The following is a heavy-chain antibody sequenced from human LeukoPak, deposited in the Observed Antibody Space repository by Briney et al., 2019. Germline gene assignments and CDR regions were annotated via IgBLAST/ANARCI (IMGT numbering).Heavy chain of an antibody. V-gene: IGHV3-23*01. D-gene: IGHD5-24*01. CDR3: AKDAEMATRGFSGMDV. Sequence: GGSLRLSCAASGFTFSSYAMSWVRQAPGKGLEWVSAISGSGGSTYYADSVKGRFTISRDNSKNTLYLQMNSLRAEDTAVYYCAKDAEMATRGFSGMDVWGQGTTVTVSS. CDR1: GFTFSSYA. J-gene: IGHJ6*02. CDR2: ISGSGGST.